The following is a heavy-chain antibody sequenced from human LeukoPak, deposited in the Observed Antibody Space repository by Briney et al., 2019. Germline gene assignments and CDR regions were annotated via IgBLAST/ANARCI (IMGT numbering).Heavy chain of an antibody. V-gene: IGHV4-34*01. Sequence: SETLSLTCAVYGGSSSGYYWSWIRQPPGKGLEWIGEINHSGSTNYNPSLKSRVTISVDTSKNQFSLKLSSVTAADTAVYYCARSLFSYRQGRGGSAFDIWGQGTMVTVSS. CDR2: INHSGST. CDR1: GGSSSGYY. CDR3: ARSLFSYRQGRGGSAFDI. J-gene: IGHJ3*02. D-gene: IGHD2-2*01.